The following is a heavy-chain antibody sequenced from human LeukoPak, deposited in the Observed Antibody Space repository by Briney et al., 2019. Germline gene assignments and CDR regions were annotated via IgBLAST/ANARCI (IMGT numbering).Heavy chain of an antibody. CDR2: IYYSGST. CDR3: ARGRRRYYYGPDAFDI. Sequence: PSETLSLTCTVSGGSISSYYWSWIRQPPGKGLEWIGYIYYSGSTNYNPSLKSRVTISVDTSKNQFSLKLSSVTAADTAVYYCARGRRRYYYGPDAFDIWGQGTMVTVSS. CDR1: GGSISSYY. J-gene: IGHJ3*02. V-gene: IGHV4-59*01. D-gene: IGHD3-10*01.